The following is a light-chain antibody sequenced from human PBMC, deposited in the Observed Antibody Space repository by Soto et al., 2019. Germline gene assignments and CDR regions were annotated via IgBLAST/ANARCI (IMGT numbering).Light chain of an antibody. Sequence: IVMPQTPATLSVSPGEGATLSCRASQSVSSKLAWYQQKPGQAPRLLIYGASTRATGIPARFSGSGSGTEFTLIISSLQSEDSAVYYCQQYNSWRWTFGQGTKVDIK. CDR1: QSVSSK. CDR2: GAS. CDR3: QQYNSWRWT. J-gene: IGKJ1*01. V-gene: IGKV3-15*01.